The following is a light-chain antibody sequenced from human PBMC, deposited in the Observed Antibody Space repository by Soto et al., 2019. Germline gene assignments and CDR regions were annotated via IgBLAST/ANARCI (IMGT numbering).Light chain of an antibody. CDR2: DAS. CDR1: QSISNW. CDR3: QQYNSFSRT. J-gene: IGKJ1*01. V-gene: IGKV1-5*01. Sequence: DIQMTQSPSTLSASVGDRVTITCRASQSISNWLAWYQQKPGKAPKVLIYDASSLESGVPSRFSGSGSGTEFTLGISSLQPDDFATYYCQQYNSFSRTFGQGTKVDIK.